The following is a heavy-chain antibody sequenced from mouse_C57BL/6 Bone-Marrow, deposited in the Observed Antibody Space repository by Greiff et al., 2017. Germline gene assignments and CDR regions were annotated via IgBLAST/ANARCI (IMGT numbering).Heavy chain of an antibody. CDR3: ASRYGSSYPWFAY. D-gene: IGHD1-1*01. CDR2: IYPRSGNT. CDR1: GYTFTSYG. Sequence: VQLQQSGAELARPGASVKLSCKASGYTFTSYGISWVKQRTGQGLEWIGEIYPRSGNTYYNEKFKGKATLTADKSSSTAYMELRSLTSEDSAVYFCASRYGSSYPWFAYWGQGTLVTVSA. J-gene: IGHJ3*01. V-gene: IGHV1-81*01.